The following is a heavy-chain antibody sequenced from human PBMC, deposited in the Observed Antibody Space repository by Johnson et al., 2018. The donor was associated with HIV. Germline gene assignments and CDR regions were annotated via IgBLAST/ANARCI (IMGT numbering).Heavy chain of an antibody. Sequence: QVQLVESGGGVVQPGGSLRLSCAASGFTFSSYGMHWVRQAPGKGLEWVAFIRYDGSNKYYADSVKGRLTISRDNSKNTLYLQRHSLRAEDTAVYYCAKVIARSNYYGSGSYRDPGAFDIWGKGTMVTVSS. CDR2: IRYDGSNK. CDR1: GFTFSSYG. J-gene: IGHJ3*02. CDR3: AKVIARSNYYGSGSYRDPGAFDI. D-gene: IGHD3-10*01. V-gene: IGHV3-30*02.